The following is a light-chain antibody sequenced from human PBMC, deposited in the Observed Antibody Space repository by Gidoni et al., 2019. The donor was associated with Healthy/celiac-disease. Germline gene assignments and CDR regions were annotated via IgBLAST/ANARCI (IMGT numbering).Light chain of an antibody. CDR2: GTS. V-gene: IGKV3-20*01. CDR1: QSVSSIY. CDR3: QQYGDSPYT. Sequence: EIVLTQSPGTLSLSPGERATLSCRASQSVSSIYLAWYQQKPGQAPRLLIYGTSSRATGIPDRFSASGSGTDFTLTISRLEPEDFAVYYCQQYGDSPYTFXQXTKLEIK. J-gene: IGKJ2*01.